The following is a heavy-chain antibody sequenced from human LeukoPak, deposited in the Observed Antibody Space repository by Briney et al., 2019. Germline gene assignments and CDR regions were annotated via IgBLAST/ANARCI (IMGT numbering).Heavy chain of an antibody. CDR1: GFTFSSYG. CDR3: AKDYGSGKGFDP. Sequence: GGSLRLSCAASGFTFSSYGMHWVRQAPGKGLEWVAVISYDGSNKYYADSVKGRFTISRDNSKNTLYLQMNSLRAEDTAVYYCAKDYGSGKGFDPWGQGTLVTVPS. CDR2: ISYDGSNK. D-gene: IGHD3-10*01. J-gene: IGHJ5*02. V-gene: IGHV3-30*18.